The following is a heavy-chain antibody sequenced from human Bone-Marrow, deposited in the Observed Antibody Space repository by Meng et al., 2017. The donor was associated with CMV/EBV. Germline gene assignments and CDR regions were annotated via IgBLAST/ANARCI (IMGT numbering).Heavy chain of an antibody. Sequence: GDYYWSWTRQPPGNDLAWIRYIYYGGSTYSHPSLKGRVTISVDTSKTQFSLKLSSVTAADTAVYYCARTSRDYDYVWGSYLPAKIDYWGQGTLVTVSS. D-gene: IGHD3-16*01. CDR2: IYYGGST. J-gene: IGHJ4*02. CDR3: ARTSRDYDYVWGSYLPAKIDY. V-gene: IGHV4-30-4*01. CDR1: GDYY.